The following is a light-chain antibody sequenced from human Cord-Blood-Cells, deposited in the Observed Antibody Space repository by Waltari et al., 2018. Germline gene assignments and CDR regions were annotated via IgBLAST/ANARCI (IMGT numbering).Light chain of an antibody. J-gene: IGLJ1*01. Sequence: QSVLTQPPSVSGAPGQRVTISCTGSSSNIGAGYDVHWYQQLPGTAPKLLIYGTSNRPSGVRDRFSGSKSGTSASLAITVLQAEDEADYYCQSYDSSLSGYVFGTGTKVTVL. CDR1: SSNIGAGYD. V-gene: IGLV1-40*01. CDR3: QSYDSSLSGYV. CDR2: GTS.